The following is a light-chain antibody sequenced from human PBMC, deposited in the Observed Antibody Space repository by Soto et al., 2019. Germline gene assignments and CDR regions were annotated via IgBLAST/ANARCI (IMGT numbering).Light chain of an antibody. Sequence: EIVLTQSPGTLSLSPGERATLSCRASQSVSSSYLAWYQQKPGQAPRLLIYDASSRPTDIPARFSGSGSGTDFTLTISSLQPDDFATYYCQHYNSYSEAFGQGPKV. V-gene: IGKV3-20*01. CDR3: QHYNSYSEA. CDR2: DAS. CDR1: QSVSSSY. J-gene: IGKJ1*01.